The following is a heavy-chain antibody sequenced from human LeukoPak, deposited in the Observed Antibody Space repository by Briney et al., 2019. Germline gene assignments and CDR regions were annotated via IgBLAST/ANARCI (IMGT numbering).Heavy chain of an antibody. J-gene: IGHJ4*02. CDR2: IYYSGST. Sequence: SSETLSLTCTVTGGSVSSPSYYWSWIRQPPGKALEWIGYIYYSGSTNCNPSLKSRVIISVDMSKNQFSLKLSSVIAADTAVYYCARGLSYFDHWGQGGLVTVSS. V-gene: IGHV4-61*01. CDR3: ARGLSYFDH. CDR1: GGSVSSPSYY. D-gene: IGHD2-21*02.